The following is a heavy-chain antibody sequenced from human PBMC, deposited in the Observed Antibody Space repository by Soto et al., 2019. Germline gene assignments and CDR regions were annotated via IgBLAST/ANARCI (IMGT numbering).Heavy chain of an antibody. J-gene: IGHJ4*02. Sequence: PSETLSLTCTVSGGSISSYYWSWIRQPPGKGLEWIGYIYYSGGTNYNPSLKSRVTISVDTSKNQFSLKLSSVTAADTAVYYCARGGWKLFDYWGQGTLVTVSS. CDR1: GGSISSYY. CDR2: IYYSGGT. V-gene: IGHV4-59*01. D-gene: IGHD6-19*01. CDR3: ARGGWKLFDY.